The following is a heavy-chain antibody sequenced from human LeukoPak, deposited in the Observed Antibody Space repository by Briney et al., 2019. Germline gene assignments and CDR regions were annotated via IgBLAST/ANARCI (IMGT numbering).Heavy chain of an antibody. V-gene: IGHV1-3*03. CDR2: INAGNGNT. D-gene: IGHD3-16*01. Sequence: GASVKVSCKASGYTFTSYAMHWVRQAPGQRLERMGWINAGNGNTKYSQEFQGRVTITRDTSASTAYMELSSLRSEDMAVYYCARGGYPYNPPYYFDYWGQGTLVTVSS. J-gene: IGHJ4*02. CDR3: ARGGYPYNPPYYFDY. CDR1: GYTFTSYA.